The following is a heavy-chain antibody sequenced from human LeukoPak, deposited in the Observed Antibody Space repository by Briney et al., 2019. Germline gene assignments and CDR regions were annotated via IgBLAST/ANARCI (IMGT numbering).Heavy chain of an antibody. Sequence: PGGSLRLSCAASGFTFSDFAMSWVRLAPGKGLEWVSSIEKNAGGAYYAGSVKGRFTVSRDNSKNTLYLQMSSLRVEDTAQYYCAKQEGPLIENWCFDHWGLGTLVTVSS. CDR2: IEKNAGGA. CDR3: AKQEGPLIENWCFDH. D-gene: IGHD2-8*01. J-gene: IGHJ4*02. V-gene: IGHV3-23*01. CDR1: GFTFSDFA.